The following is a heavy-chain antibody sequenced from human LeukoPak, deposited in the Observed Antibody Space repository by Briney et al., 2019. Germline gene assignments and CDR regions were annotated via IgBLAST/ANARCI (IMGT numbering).Heavy chain of an antibody. CDR1: GGSLSSSSYY. CDR2: IYYSGST. J-gene: IGHJ4*02. D-gene: IGHD2-15*01. V-gene: IGHV4-39*07. Sequence: SETLSLTCTVSGGSLSSSSYYWGWIRQPPGKGLEWIGSIYYSGSTYYNPSLKSRVTISVDTSKNQFSLKLSSVTAADTAVYYCARVRCSGGSCYPHSYYFDYWGQGTLVTVSS. CDR3: ARVRCSGGSCYPHSYYFDY.